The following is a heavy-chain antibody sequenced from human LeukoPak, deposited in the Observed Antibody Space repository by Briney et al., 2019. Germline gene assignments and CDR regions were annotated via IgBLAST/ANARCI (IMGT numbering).Heavy chain of an antibody. CDR3: ARIPGYCSSTSCYWNCFDP. CDR1: GFRFTSYW. D-gene: IGHD2-2*01. Sequence: GVSLKIPFKGLGFRFTSYWIGWVRPMPGKGLGWMGIIYPGYSDTRYSTSFQGQVTISGDKSISTDYLQWSSLKASDTAMYDCARIPGYCSSTSCYWNCFDPWGQGTLVTVSS. CDR2: IYPGYSDT. V-gene: IGHV5-51*01. J-gene: IGHJ5*02.